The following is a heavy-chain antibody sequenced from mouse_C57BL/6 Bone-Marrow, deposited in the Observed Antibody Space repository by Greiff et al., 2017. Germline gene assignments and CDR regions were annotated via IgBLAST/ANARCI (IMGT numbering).Heavy chain of an antibody. CDR1: GYTFTDYE. CDR2: IDPETGGT. J-gene: IGHJ4*01. V-gene: IGHV1-15*01. D-gene: IGHD2-1*01. CDR3: TREGIYGNYLYAMGY. Sequence: QVQLQQSGAELVRPGASVTLSCKASGYTFTDYEMHWVKQTPVHGLEWIGAIDPETGGTAYNQKFKGKAILTADKSSSTAYMEIRSLTSEDSAVYYCTREGIYGNYLYAMGYWGQGTSVTVSS.